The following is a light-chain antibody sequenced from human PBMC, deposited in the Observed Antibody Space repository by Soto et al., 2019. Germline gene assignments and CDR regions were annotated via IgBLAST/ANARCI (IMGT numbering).Light chain of an antibody. CDR1: QSVSDY. V-gene: IGKV3-20*01. CDR2: DAS. J-gene: IGKJ2*01. CDR3: QQYGSSPRT. Sequence: ETVLTQSPARLSLSPGERATLSCRAGQSVSDYLAWYQQKPGQPPRLLFFDASNRVTGVPARFSAGGSGTDFTLIISRLEPEDFAVYYCQQYGSSPRTFGQGTKLEIK.